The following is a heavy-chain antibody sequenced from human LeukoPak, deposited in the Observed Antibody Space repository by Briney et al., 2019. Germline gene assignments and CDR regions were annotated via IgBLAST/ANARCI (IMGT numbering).Heavy chain of an antibody. CDR2: IYYSGST. V-gene: IGHV4-59*01. J-gene: IGHJ6*01. D-gene: IGHD1-26*01. Sequence: SETLSLTCTVSGGSISSYYWSWIRQPPGKGLEWVGYIYYSGSTNYNPSLNTRVTISVDTSKNQFSLKLSAVTAADTAGYYCARDSQWELLSLWGQGGLVTVAS. CDR3: ARDSQWELLSL. CDR1: GGSISSYY.